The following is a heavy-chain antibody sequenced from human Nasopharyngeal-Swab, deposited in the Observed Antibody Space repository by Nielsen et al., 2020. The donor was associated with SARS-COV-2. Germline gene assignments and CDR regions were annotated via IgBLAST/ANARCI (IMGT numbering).Heavy chain of an antibody. J-gene: IGHJ6*03. D-gene: IGHD4-17*01. CDR1: GFTFSSYS. CDR2: ISSSSSTI. Sequence: GESLKISCAASGFTFSSYSMNWVRQAPGKGLEWVSYISSSSSTIYYADSVKGRFTISRDNAKNSLYLQMNSLRDEDTAVYYCAKRDDYGERGAYYYYYYMDVWGKGTTVTVSS. V-gene: IGHV3-48*02. CDR3: AKRDDYGERGAYYYYYYMDV.